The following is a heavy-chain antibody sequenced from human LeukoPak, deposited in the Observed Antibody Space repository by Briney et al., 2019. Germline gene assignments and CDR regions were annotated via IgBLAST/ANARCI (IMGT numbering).Heavy chain of an antibody. CDR2: IKEDGSEE. J-gene: IGHJ4*02. V-gene: IGHV3-7*01. CDR3: AIGADYCFPN. Sequence: PGGSLRLSCVDSRFTFSRYWMSWVRQAPGKGLEWVANIKEDGSEEYYVDSVRGRFTISRDTSKNTLYLQMNSLRPEGTALYFCAIGADYCFPNWGQGTLVTVSS. D-gene: IGHD2/OR15-2a*01. CDR1: RFTFSRYW.